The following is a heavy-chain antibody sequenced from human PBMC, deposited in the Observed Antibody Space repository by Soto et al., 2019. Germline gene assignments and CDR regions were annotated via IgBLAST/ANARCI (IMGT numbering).Heavy chain of an antibody. CDR2: ISGSGGST. V-gene: IGHV3-23*01. J-gene: IGHJ3*02. CDR1: GFTFSSYA. CDR3: AKDKVGQQLAHDAFDI. Sequence: PGGSLRLSCAASGFTFSSYAMSRVRQAPGKGLEWVSAISGSGGSTYYADSVKGRFTISRDNSKNTLYLQMNSLRAEDTAVYYCAKDKVGQQLAHDAFDIWGQGTIVTVSS. D-gene: IGHD6-13*01.